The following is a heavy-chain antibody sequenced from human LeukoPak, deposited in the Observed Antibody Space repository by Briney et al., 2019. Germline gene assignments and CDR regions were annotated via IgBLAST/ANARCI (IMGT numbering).Heavy chain of an antibody. Sequence: SETLSLTRTVSGGSISNYYWSWIRQPPGKGLEWIGYISYIGNTNYSPSLKSRVTISIDTSENQLSLKLSSVTAADTAVYYCARAKGYTYGRDFYFYYGMDVWGQGTTVTVSS. CDR2: ISYIGNT. CDR1: GGSISNYY. D-gene: IGHD5-18*01. CDR3: ARAKGYTYGRDFYFYYGMDV. J-gene: IGHJ6*02. V-gene: IGHV4-59*13.